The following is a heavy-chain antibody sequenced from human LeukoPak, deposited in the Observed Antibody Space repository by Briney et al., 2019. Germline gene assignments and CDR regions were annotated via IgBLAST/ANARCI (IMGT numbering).Heavy chain of an antibody. D-gene: IGHD6-19*01. V-gene: IGHV3-9*01. J-gene: IGHJ4*02. CDR2: ISWNSGSI. CDR1: GFTFDDYA. Sequence: PGRSLRLSCAASGFTFDDYAMHWVRQAPGKGLEWVSGISWNSGSIGYADSVKGRFTISRDNAKNTLYLQMNSLRAEDTAVYYCARAVAGTHFDYWGQGTQVTVSS. CDR3: ARAVAGTHFDY.